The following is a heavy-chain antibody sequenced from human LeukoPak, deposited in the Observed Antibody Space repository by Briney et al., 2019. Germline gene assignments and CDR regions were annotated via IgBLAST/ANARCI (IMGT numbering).Heavy chain of an antibody. CDR1: GFTFNSYS. Sequence: GGSLRLSCAASGFTFNSYSMNWVRQAPGKGLEWVSSISSSSSYIYYADSVKGRSTISRDNAKSSLYLQMNSLRAEDTAVYYCARYGDPSLDPYYYYGMDVWGQGTTVTVSS. CDR2: ISSSSSYI. J-gene: IGHJ6*02. CDR3: ARYGDPSLDPYYYYGMDV. D-gene: IGHD4-17*01. V-gene: IGHV3-21*01.